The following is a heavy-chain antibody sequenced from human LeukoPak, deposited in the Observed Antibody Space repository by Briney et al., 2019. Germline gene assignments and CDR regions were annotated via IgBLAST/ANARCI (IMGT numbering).Heavy chain of an antibody. Sequence: SETLSLTCAVSGGSISSSNWWSWVRQPPGKGLEWIGEIYHSGSTDYIPSLKSRVTMSIDTSKKQFSLKLSSVTAADTAVYSCARHLTGFYGGFDYWGQGTLVIVSS. V-gene: IGHV4-4*02. CDR3: ARHLTGFYGGFDY. CDR1: GGSISSSNW. J-gene: IGHJ4*02. D-gene: IGHD3-9*01. CDR2: IYHSGST.